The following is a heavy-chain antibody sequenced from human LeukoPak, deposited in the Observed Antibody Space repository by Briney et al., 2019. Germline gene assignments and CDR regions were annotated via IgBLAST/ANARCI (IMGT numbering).Heavy chain of an antibody. Sequence: PGGSLRLSCAASGFTFSSYAMSWVRQAPGKGLEWVSVISGGGTSTYYADAVKGRFTISKDNSRNTLYLQMNSLRAEDTAVYYCAKTFIAVANPIDYWGQGTLVTVSS. J-gene: IGHJ4*02. V-gene: IGHV3-23*01. CDR1: GFTFSSYA. CDR3: AKTFIAVANPIDY. D-gene: IGHD6-19*01. CDR2: ISGGGTST.